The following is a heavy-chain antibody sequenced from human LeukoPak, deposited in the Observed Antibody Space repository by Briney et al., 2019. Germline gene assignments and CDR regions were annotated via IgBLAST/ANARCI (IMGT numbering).Heavy chain of an antibody. J-gene: IGHJ2*01. D-gene: IGHD6-25*01. CDR2: INPSGGST. CDR1: GYTFTSYY. CDR3: ARDRGPSIHSIAAAAGWYFDL. V-gene: IGHV1-46*01. Sequence: ASVKVSCKASGYTFTSYYMHWVRQAPGQGLEWMGIINPSGGSTSYAQKFQGRVTMTRDTSTSTVYMELSSLRSEDTAVYYCARDRGPSIHSIAAAAGWYFDLWGRGTLVTVSS.